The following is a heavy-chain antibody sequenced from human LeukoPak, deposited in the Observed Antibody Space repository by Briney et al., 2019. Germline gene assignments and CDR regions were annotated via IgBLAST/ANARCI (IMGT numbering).Heavy chain of an antibody. D-gene: IGHD2-2*01. J-gene: IGHJ4*02. CDR2: IYYSGST. CDR1: GGSISSSSYY. Sequence: SETLSLTCTVSGGSISSSSYYWGWIRQPPGKGLEWIGSIYYSGSTYYNPSLKSRITISVDTSKNQFSLNLSSVTAADTAVYFCARDEGSSYPFDYWGQGTLVTVSS. CDR3: ARDEGSSYPFDY. V-gene: IGHV4-39*07.